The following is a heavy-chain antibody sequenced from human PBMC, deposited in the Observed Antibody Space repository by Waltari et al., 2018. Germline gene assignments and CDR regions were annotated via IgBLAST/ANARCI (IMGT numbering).Heavy chain of an antibody. V-gene: IGHV1-2*06. J-gene: IGHJ6*02. CDR1: GYTFTGYY. D-gene: IGHD4-17*01. Sequence: QVQLVQSGAEVKKPGASVKVSCKTSGYTFTGYYMHWVRQAPGQGLEWIGRINPNSGGTNYAQKFQGRVTMTRDTSISTAYMELSRLRSDDTAVYYCARGGATVTTYFYYYYGMDVWGQGTTVTVSS. CDR2: INPNSGGT. CDR3: ARGGATVTTYFYYYYGMDV.